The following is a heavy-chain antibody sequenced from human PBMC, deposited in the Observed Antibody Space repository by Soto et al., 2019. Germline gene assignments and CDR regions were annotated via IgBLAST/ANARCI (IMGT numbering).Heavy chain of an antibody. Sequence: GASVKVSCKASGGTFSSYAISWVRQAPGQGLEWIGGIIPIFGTANYAQKFQGRVTITADKSTSTAYMELSSLRSEDTAVYYCARTTLKLLWFGELLDYYYGMDVWGQGTTVTVSS. V-gene: IGHV1-69*06. J-gene: IGHJ6*02. CDR2: IIPIFGTA. CDR1: GGTFSSYA. CDR3: ARTTLKLLWFGELLDYYYGMDV. D-gene: IGHD3-10*01.